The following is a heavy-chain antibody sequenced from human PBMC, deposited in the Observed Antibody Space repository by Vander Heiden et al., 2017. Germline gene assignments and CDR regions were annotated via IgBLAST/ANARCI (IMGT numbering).Heavy chain of an antibody. J-gene: IGHJ4*02. CDR1: GFTFSSYA. Sequence: EVQLLESGGGLVQPGGSLSLSCAASGFTFSSYAMSWVRQAPGKGLEWVSAISGSGGSTYYADSVKGRFTISRDNSKNTLYLQMNSLRAEDTAVYYCAKSGGNYYDSSGYCDYWGQGTLVTVSS. CDR2: ISGSGGST. D-gene: IGHD3-22*01. CDR3: AKSGGNYYDSSGYCDY. V-gene: IGHV3-23*01.